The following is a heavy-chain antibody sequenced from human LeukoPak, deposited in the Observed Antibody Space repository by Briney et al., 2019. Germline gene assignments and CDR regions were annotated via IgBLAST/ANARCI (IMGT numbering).Heavy chain of an antibody. CDR1: GYTLTSYD. J-gene: IGHJ6*02. Sequence: ASVKVSCKASGYTLTSYDINWVRQATGQGLEWMGWMNPNSGNTGYAQKFQGRVTMTRNTSISTAYMELSSLRSEDTAVYYCARSSYGDYYYYGMDVWGQGTTVTVSS. D-gene: IGHD4-17*01. V-gene: IGHV1-8*01. CDR2: MNPNSGNT. CDR3: ARSSYGDYYYYGMDV.